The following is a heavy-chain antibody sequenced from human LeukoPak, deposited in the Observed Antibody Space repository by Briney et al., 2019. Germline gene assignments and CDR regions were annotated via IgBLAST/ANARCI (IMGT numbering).Heavy chain of an antibody. V-gene: IGHV5-51*01. D-gene: IGHD1-26*01. CDR2: IYPGDSDT. Sequence: GGSLQISCKGSGYRFTSYWIGWVRRLPGKGLGGMGIIYPGDSDTKYSPSFQGHVPISAHNSISTAYLQWSSLKASDTAMYYCARLGGSYYSAFDYWGQGTLVTVSS. CDR1: GYRFTSYW. CDR3: ARLGGSYYSAFDY. J-gene: IGHJ4*02.